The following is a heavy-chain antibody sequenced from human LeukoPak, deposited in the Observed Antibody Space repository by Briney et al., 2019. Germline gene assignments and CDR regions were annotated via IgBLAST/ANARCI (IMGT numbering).Heavy chain of an antibody. CDR3: ARGGGLQGYYYYMDV. Sequence: GGSLRLSCAASGFTFSSYWMHWVRQAPGKGLVWVSRINSDGSSTSYADSVKGRFTISRDNAKNTLYLQMNSLRAEDTGVYYCARGGGLQGYYYYMDVWGKGTTVTVSS. CDR1: GFTFSSYW. CDR2: INSDGSST. D-gene: IGHD4-11*01. J-gene: IGHJ6*03. V-gene: IGHV3-74*01.